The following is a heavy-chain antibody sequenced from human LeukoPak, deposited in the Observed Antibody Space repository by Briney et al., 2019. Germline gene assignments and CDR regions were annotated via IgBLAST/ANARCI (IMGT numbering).Heavy chain of an antibody. CDR1: GYTFTGYY. D-gene: IGHD1-26*01. J-gene: IGHJ5*02. V-gene: IGHV1-2*02. CDR3: VRGVGSPNWLDP. Sequence: ASVKVSCKASGYTFTGYYIHWVRQASGQVLEWVAWINPNSGGTNYAQRFQGRVTVTSDTSISTAYMDLSSLTSDDTAVYYCVRGVGSPNWLDPWGQGTLVTVSS. CDR2: INPNSGGT.